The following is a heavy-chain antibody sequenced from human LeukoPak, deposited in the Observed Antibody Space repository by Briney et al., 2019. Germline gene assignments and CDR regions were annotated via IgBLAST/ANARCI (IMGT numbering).Heavy chain of an antibody. CDR3: AKAVLLWFGESIPPLGGMDV. CDR2: ISYDGSNK. J-gene: IGHJ6*02. Sequence: GRSLRLSCAASGFTFSSYGMHWVRQAPGKGLEWVAVISYDGSNKYYADSVKGRFTISRDNSKNTLYLQMNSLRAEDTAVYYCAKAVLLWFGESIPPLGGMDVWGQGTTVTVSS. V-gene: IGHV3-30*18. CDR1: GFTFSSYG. D-gene: IGHD3-10*01.